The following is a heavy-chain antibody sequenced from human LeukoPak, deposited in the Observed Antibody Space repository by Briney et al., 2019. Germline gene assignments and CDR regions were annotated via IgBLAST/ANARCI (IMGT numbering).Heavy chain of an antibody. V-gene: IGHV1-18*01. CDR2: ISDYKGNT. J-gene: IGHJ3*02. CDR3: ARPDIVVPAAMGPHDAFDI. CDR1: GYTFTSYG. Sequence: ASVKVSCKASGYTFTSYGISWVRQAPGQGLEWMGWISDYKGNTNYAQKLQGRVTMTTDTSTSTAYMELRSLRSDDTAVYYCARPDIVVPAAMGPHDAFDIWGQGTMVTVSS. D-gene: IGHD2-2*01.